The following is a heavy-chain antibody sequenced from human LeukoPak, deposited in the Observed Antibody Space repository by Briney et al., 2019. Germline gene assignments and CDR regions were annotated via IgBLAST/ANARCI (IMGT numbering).Heavy chain of an antibody. D-gene: IGHD1-1*01. CDR1: RFTFSSYA. Sequence: GGSLRLSCAASRFTFSSYAMSWVRQAPGKGLEWVANIKQDGSEKYYVDSVKGRFTISRDNAKNSLYLQMNSLRAEDTAVYYCARDTGTGSLAETFDWGQGTLVTVSS. CDR2: IKQDGSEK. J-gene: IGHJ4*02. V-gene: IGHV3-7*01. CDR3: ARDTGTGSLAETFD.